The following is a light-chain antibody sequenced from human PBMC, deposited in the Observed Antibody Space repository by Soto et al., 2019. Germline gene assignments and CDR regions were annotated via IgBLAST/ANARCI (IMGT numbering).Light chain of an antibody. CDR3: QQYGNSPRWT. J-gene: IGKJ1*01. CDR2: GAS. CDR1: QSVSSY. V-gene: IGKV3-20*01. Sequence: EIVWTQSPATLSLSPGERATLSCRASQSVSSYLAWHQQRPGQAPRLLIYGASSRATGIPDRFSGSGSGTDFTLTISRLEPEDFAVYYCQQYGNSPRWTFGQGTKVDIK.